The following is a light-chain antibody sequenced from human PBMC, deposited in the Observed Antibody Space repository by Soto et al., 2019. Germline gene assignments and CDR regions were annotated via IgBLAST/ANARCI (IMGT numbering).Light chain of an antibody. Sequence: EIVLTQSPGTLSLSPRERATLSCRASQSFTSRCLAWYQQKPGLAPRLLISGASNRAAGIPDRFSGSGSGTDFTLTISRLEPEDFAVYYCQQYGSSPWTFGQGTKVDIK. J-gene: IGKJ1*01. V-gene: IGKV3-20*01. CDR2: GAS. CDR1: QSFTSRC. CDR3: QQYGSSPWT.